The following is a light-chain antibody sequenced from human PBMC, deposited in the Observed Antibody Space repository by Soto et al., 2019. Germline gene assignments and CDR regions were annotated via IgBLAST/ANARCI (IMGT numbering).Light chain of an antibody. J-gene: IGLJ1*01. CDR3: SSYTSSDTYV. CDR1: SSDVGNYNY. V-gene: IGLV2-14*03. CDR2: DVS. Sequence: QSALTQPASVSGSPGQSITISCTGTSSDVGNYNYVSWHQHHPGKAPKLMINDVSNRPSGVSSRFSGSKSGNTASLTISGLQAEYEADYYCSSYTSSDTYVFGAGTKVTVL.